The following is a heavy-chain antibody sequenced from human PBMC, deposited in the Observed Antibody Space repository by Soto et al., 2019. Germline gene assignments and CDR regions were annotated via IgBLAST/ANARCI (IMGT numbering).Heavy chain of an antibody. CDR2: INHSGST. V-gene: IGHV4-34*01. CDR3: ARGWYDAFDI. D-gene: IGHD2-15*01. Sequence: QVQLQQWGAGLLKPSETLSLTCAVYGGSFSGYYWSWIRQPPGKGLEWIGEINHSGSTNYNPSLKSRVTISVDTSKNQFSLKLSSVTAADTAVYYCARGWYDAFDIWCQGSMVTVSS. J-gene: IGHJ3*02. CDR1: GGSFSGYY.